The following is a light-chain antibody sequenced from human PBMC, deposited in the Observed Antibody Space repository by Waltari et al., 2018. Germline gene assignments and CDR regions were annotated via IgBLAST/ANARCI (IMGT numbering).Light chain of an antibody. Sequence: DIQMTQSPSSLSASIGDRVTITCRASQGISTYLNWYQQKSGQAPKVLIFAASSLQSGVPSRFSGSGSGTDFTLTISSLQPEDFATYYCQQSYSTPYTF. CDR3: QQSYSTPYT. V-gene: IGKV1-39*01. CDR2: AAS. J-gene: IGKJ2*01. CDR1: QGISTY.